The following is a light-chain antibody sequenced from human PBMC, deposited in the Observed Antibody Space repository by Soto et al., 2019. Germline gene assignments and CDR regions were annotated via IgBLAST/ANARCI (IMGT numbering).Light chain of an antibody. CDR3: QQYNTDSPT. CDR2: EAS. CDR1: QSVSSW. J-gene: IGKJ2*01. V-gene: IGKV1-5*03. Sequence: DIQMTQSPSTLSASVGDRVTITCRASQSVSSWLAWYQQKPGKAPNVLIYEASNLGSGVPSRFSGSGSGTEFTLTINSLQPDDFATYYCQQYNTDSPTFGQGTKLEIK.